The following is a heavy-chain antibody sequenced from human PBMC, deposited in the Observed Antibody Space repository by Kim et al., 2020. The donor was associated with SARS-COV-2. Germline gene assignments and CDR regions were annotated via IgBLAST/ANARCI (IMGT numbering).Heavy chain of an antibody. Sequence: PSLKSRVTISVDTSKNQFSLKLSSVTAADTAVYYCASTYYYDSSGYFLDYWGQGTLVTVSS. CDR3: ASTYYYDSSGYFLDY. J-gene: IGHJ4*02. V-gene: IGHV4-59*01. D-gene: IGHD3-22*01.